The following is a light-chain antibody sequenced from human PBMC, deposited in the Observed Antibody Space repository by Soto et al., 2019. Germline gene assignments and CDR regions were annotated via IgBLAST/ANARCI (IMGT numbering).Light chain of an antibody. J-gene: IGLJ1*01. Sequence: QSALTQPASVSGSPGQSITISCTETSSDVGGYNYVSWYQQHPGKAPKLMIYDVSNRPSGVSNRFSGSKSGNTASLTISGLQAEDEADYYCSSYTSSSTLYYVFGTGTMVTVL. CDR2: DVS. CDR1: SSDVGGYNY. CDR3: SSYTSSSTLYYV. V-gene: IGLV2-14*01.